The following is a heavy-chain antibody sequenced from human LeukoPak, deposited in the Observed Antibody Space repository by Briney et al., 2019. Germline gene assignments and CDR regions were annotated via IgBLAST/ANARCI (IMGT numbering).Heavy chain of an antibody. CDR3: ARASYYYGSGSGPRFDP. J-gene: IGHJ5*02. Sequence: SETLSLTCTVSGGSISSYYWSWIRQPAGKGLEWIGRIYTSGSTNYSPSLKSRVTMSVDTSKNQFSLKLSSVTAADTAVYYCARASYYYGSGSGPRFDPWGQGTLVTVSS. D-gene: IGHD3-10*01. V-gene: IGHV4-4*07. CDR2: IYTSGST. CDR1: GGSISSYY.